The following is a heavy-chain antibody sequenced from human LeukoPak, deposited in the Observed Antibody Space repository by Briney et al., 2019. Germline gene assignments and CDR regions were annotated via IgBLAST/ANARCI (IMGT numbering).Heavy chain of an antibody. CDR1: GYTFTSYG. CDR3: ARVSERWELLY. V-gene: IGHV1-18*01. D-gene: IGHD1-26*01. CDR2: ISAYNGNT. J-gene: IGHJ4*02. Sequence: ASVKVSFKASGYTFTSYGISWVRQPPGKGLEWMGWISAYNGNTNYAQKLQGRVTMTTDTSTSTAYMELRSLRSDDTAVYYCARVSERWELLYWGQGTLVTVSS.